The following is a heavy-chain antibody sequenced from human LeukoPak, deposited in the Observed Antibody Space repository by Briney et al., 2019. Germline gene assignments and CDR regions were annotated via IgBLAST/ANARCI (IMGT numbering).Heavy chain of an antibody. V-gene: IGHV3-30*02. D-gene: IGHD3-10*01. J-gene: IGHJ4*02. CDR2: IRHDGSNE. Sequence: GGSLRLSCVGSGFTFSSYGMHWVRQAAGRGLEWVAFIRHDGSNEYYADSVKGRFTVSRDNSKNTLFLQMNSLRVEEMAVYYCAKEVHPYDSGTYYFDYWGRGTLVTVSS. CDR1: GFTFSSYG. CDR3: AKEVHPYDSGTYYFDY.